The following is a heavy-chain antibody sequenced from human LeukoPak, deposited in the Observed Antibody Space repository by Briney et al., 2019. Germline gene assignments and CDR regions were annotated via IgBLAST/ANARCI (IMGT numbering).Heavy chain of an antibody. CDR1: GFTFSSYA. CDR3: AKGGDYGDYVGY. J-gene: IGHJ4*02. Sequence: GGSLRLSCAASGFTFSSYAMSWVRQAPGKGLEWVSAISGSGGSTYYADPVKGRFTISRDNSKNTLYLQMNSLRAEDTAVYYCAKGGDYGDYVGYWGQGTLVTVSS. D-gene: IGHD4-17*01. V-gene: IGHV3-23*01. CDR2: ISGSGGST.